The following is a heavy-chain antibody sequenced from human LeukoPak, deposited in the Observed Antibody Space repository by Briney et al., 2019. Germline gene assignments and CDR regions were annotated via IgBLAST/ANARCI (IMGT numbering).Heavy chain of an antibody. CDR2: INNSGST. Sequence: SETLSLTCAVYGGSFSGYYWTWIRQPPGKGLEWIGDINNSGSTKYNSSHKSRVTISVDTSKNHFSLRLTSVTAADTSVFYCARGLILSAAAGGYYFDYWGQGTLVTVSS. CDR1: GGSFSGYY. V-gene: IGHV4-34*01. CDR3: ARGLILSAAAGGYYFDY. J-gene: IGHJ4*02. D-gene: IGHD6-13*01.